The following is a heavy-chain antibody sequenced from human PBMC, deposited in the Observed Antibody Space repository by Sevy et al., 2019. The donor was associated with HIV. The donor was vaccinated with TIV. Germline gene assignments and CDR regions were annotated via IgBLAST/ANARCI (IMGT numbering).Heavy chain of an antibody. CDR2: ISAYNGNT. Sequence: ASVKVSCKASGYTFTSYGISWVRQAPGQGLEWMGWISAYNGNTNYAQKLQGRVTMTTDTSTSTAYMELRSLRSDDTAVYYCARYSAHFYDFWSGYYFGFDPWGQGTLVTVSS. J-gene: IGHJ5*02. D-gene: IGHD3-3*01. V-gene: IGHV1-18*01. CDR3: ARYSAHFYDFWSGYYFGFDP. CDR1: GYTFTSYG.